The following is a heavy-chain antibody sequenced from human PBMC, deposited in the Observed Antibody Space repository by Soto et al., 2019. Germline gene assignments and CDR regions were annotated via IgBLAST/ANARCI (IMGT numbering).Heavy chain of an antibody. V-gene: IGHV4-30-4*01. CDR1: GGSTSSDNY. J-gene: IGHJ4*02. CDR2: IYYSGNT. D-gene: IGHD3-16*01. Sequence: PSETLSLTCTVSGGSTSSDNYWSWIRQPPGKGLEWIGHIYYSGNTDYNPSLKSRLAISIDTSKNQFSLKLSSVTATDTAVYFCAREGGESSDGLYYFDSWGQGSLVTVSS. CDR3: AREGGESSDGLYYFDS.